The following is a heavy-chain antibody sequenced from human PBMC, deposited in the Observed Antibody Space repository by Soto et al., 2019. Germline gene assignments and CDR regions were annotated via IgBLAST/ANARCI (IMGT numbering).Heavy chain of an antibody. V-gene: IGHV1-8*01. J-gene: IGHJ3*02. CDR1: GYTFTSYD. CDR2: MNPNSGNT. Sequence: ASVKVSCKASGYTFTSYDINWVRQATGQGLEWMGWMNPNSGNTGYAQKFQGRVTMTRNTSISTAYMGLSSLRSEDTAVYYCASLGETLAAFDIWGQGTMVTVSS. D-gene: IGHD3-16*01. CDR3: ASLGETLAAFDI.